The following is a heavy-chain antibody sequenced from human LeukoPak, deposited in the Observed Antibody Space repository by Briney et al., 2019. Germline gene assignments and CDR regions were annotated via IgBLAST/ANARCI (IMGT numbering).Heavy chain of an antibody. J-gene: IGHJ5*02. CDR2: IKSKTDGGTT. CDR3: TTDSNYYDSSGYSP. V-gene: IGHV3-15*01. CDR1: RSTFSSYV. Sequence: PGGSLRLSCAASRSTFSSYVMSWVRQAPGKGLEWVGRIKSKTDGGTTDYAAPVKGRFTISRDDSKNTLYLQMNSLKTKDTAVYYCTTDSNYYDSSGYSPWGQGTLVTVSS. D-gene: IGHD3-22*01.